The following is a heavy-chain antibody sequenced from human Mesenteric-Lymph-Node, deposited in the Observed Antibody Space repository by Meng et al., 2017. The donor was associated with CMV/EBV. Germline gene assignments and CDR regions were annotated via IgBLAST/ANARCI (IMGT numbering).Heavy chain of an antibody. Sequence: SGFTFSSYWMHWVRQAAGKGLVWVERMNSDGRTVDYADSVKGRFTISRDNAKNTLYLQINSLRVEDTALYYCAKDLEEVVPTAFDYWGQGTLVTVSS. V-gene: IGHV3-74*01. CDR1: GFTFSSYW. CDR2: MNSDGRTV. J-gene: IGHJ4*02. CDR3: AKDLEEVVPTAFDY. D-gene: IGHD2-21*01.